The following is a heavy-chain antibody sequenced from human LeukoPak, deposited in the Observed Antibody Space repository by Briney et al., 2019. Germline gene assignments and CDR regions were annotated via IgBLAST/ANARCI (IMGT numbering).Heavy chain of an antibody. D-gene: IGHD1-20*01. CDR3: ASLDLTGTPRAHDY. Sequence: GGSLRLSCAASGFTFSSYEMNWVRQAPGKGLEWVSYISSSGSAIYYADSVKGRFTISRDNAKNSLYLQMNSLRAEDTAVYYCASLDLTGTPRAHDYWGQGTLVTVSS. CDR2: ISSSGSAI. J-gene: IGHJ4*02. V-gene: IGHV3-48*03. CDR1: GFTFSSYE.